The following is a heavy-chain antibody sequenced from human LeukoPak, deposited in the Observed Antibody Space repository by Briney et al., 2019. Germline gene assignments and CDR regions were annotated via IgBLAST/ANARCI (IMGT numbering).Heavy chain of an antibody. D-gene: IGHD3-3*01. V-gene: IGHV4-39*01. J-gene: IGHJ6*02. CDR3: AILSGYDFWSGYPRDYYYYGMDV. CDR2: IYYSGST. Sequence: PSETLSLTCTVSGGSISSSSYYWGWIRQPPGKGLEWIGSIYYSGSTYYNPSLKSRVTISADTSKNQFSLKLSSVTAADTAVYYCAILSGYDFWSGYPRDYYYYGMDVWGQGTTVTVSS. CDR1: GGSISSSSYY.